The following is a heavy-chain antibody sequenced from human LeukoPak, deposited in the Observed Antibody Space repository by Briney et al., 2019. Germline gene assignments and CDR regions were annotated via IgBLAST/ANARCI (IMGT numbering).Heavy chain of an antibody. CDR1: GGSISSYY. CDR3: ARTNSSGWWNYFDY. V-gene: IGHV4-4*07. Sequence: SETLSLTCTVSGGSISSYYWSWIRQPAGKGLEWIGRIYTSGSTNYNPSLKSRATMSVDTSKNQFSLKLSSVTAADTAVYYCARTNSSGWWNYFDYWGQGTLVTVSS. J-gene: IGHJ4*02. CDR2: IYTSGST. D-gene: IGHD6-19*01.